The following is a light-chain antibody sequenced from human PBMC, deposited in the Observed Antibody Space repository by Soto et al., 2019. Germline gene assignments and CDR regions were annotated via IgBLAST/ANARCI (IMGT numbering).Light chain of an antibody. CDR1: QGISSY. CDR3: QQYYSYPFP. Sequence: AIRMTQSPSSLSASTGDRVTITCRASQGISSYLAWYQQKPGKAPKLLIYAASTLQSGVPSRFSGSGSGTDFTLIISCLQSEDFATYYCQQYYSYPFPFGQGTRLEIK. V-gene: IGKV1-8*01. J-gene: IGKJ5*01. CDR2: AAS.